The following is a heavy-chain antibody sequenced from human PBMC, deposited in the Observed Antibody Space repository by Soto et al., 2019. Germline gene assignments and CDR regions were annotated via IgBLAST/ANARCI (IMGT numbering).Heavy chain of an antibody. V-gene: IGHV5-51*01. J-gene: IGHJ6*02. D-gene: IGHD3-10*01. CDR1: GYRFTSYW. Sequence: GEPRKISCKGSGYRFTSYWIGWVGQMPGKGMEWMGIIYPGDSDTRYSPSFQGQVTFSADKSISTAYLQWSSLKASDTAMYYCARHPPRVTMVRGATLRYYYGMDVWGQGTTVTVSS. CDR2: IYPGDSDT. CDR3: ARHPPRVTMVRGATLRYYYGMDV.